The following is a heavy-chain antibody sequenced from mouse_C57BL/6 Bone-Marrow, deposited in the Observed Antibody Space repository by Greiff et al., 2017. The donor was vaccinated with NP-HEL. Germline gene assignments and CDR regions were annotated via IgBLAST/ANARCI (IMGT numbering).Heavy chain of an antibody. J-gene: IGHJ1*03. Sequence: VQGVESGPGLVQPSQSLSITCTVSGFSLTSYGVHWVRQSPGKGLEWLGVIWSGGRPDYNAAFISRLSISKDNSTSQVFFKMNSLQADDTAIYYCARLTTVAYWYFDVWGTGTTVTVSS. CDR1: GFSLTSYG. CDR2: IWSGGRP. CDR3: ARLTTVAYWYFDV. V-gene: IGHV2-2*01. D-gene: IGHD1-1*01.